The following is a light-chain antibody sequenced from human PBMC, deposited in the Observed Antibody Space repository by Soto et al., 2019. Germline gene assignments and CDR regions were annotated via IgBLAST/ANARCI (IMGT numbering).Light chain of an antibody. CDR3: QYYGSSPPYT. Sequence: EIVLTQSPGTLYLSPGERATLSCRASQSFSRTYLVWYQQKVGQAPRLLIYGASNRATGIPDRFSGSGSGADFTLTISRREPEDFAVYSCQYYGSSPPYTFGQGTKLEIK. CDR1: QSFSRTY. V-gene: IGKV3-20*01. CDR2: GAS. J-gene: IGKJ2*01.